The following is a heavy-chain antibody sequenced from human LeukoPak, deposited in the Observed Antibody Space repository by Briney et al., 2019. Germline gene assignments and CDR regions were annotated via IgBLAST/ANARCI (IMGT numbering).Heavy chain of an antibody. D-gene: IGHD3-10*01. CDR2: ISGSGGET. V-gene: IGHV3-23*01. CDR1: GFTFSSYA. J-gene: IGHJ4*02. CDR3: AKHQGPGSRIFDY. Sequence: QTGGSLRLSCAASGFTFSSYAMNWVRQAPGKGLEWVSSISGSGGETYYADSVKGRFTISRDDSKNTLSLQMNSLRAEDTAMYYCAKHQGPGSRIFDYWGQAALVTVSS.